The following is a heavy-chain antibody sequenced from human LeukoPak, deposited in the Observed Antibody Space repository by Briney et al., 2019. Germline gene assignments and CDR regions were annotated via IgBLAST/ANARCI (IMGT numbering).Heavy chain of an antibody. D-gene: IGHD2-2*03. CDR3: AVDIVVVPAAPPDAFDI. CDR2: ISSSGSTI. CDR1: GFTFSGYY. V-gene: IGHV3-11*04. Sequence: GGSLRLSCAASGFTFSGYYMSWIRQAPGKGLEWVSYISSSGSTIYYADSVKGRFTISRDNAKNSLYLQMNSLRAEDTAVYYCAVDIVVVPAAPPDAFDIWGQGTMVTVSS. J-gene: IGHJ3*02.